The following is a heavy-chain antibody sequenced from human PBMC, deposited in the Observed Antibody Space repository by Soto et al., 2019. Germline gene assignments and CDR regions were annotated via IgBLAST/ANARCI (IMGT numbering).Heavy chain of an antibody. CDR2: ISYDGSNK. D-gene: IGHD2-15*01. V-gene: IGHV3-30-3*01. CDR3: ARDLRYCSGGSCPNWFDP. J-gene: IGHJ5*02. Sequence: PGGSLRLSCAASGFTFWSSAMHGVRQAPGKGLEWVAVISYDGSNKYYADSVKGRFTISRDNSKNTLYLQMNSLRAEDTAVYYCARDLRYCSGGSCPNWFDPWGQGTLVTVSS. CDR1: GFTFWSSA.